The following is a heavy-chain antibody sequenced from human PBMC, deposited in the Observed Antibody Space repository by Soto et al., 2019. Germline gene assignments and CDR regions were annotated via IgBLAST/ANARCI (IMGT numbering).Heavy chain of an antibody. CDR1: GYPVTAYY. Sequence: QLHLVQSGAVVKKPGASVTVSCSASGYPVTAYYMHWVRQAPGRGLEWMGGINPATGAAKYTQTFQGRVTMTRGTSTGTVFMGLGGLPSGDTAVFYCARGGGVGVAGSAAFDMWGQGTLVTVSS. V-gene: IGHV1-2*02. CDR3: ARGGGVGVAGSAAFDM. D-gene: IGHD3-3*01. J-gene: IGHJ3*02. CDR2: INPATGAA.